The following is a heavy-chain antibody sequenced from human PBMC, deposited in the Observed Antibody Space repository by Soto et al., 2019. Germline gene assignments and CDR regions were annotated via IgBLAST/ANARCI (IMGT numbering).Heavy chain of an antibody. V-gene: IGHV4-59*08. Sequence: SLTLSLTCTVFGGNISSYYWRWIRQAPEKGREWIGYIYYSGSTNYNPSLKSRVTISVDTSKNQFSLKLNSMTAADTAVYYCARHNYGSGSTYFDYWGQGTLVTVSS. CDR3: ARHNYGSGSTYFDY. CDR1: GGNISSYY. CDR2: IYYSGST. J-gene: IGHJ4*02. D-gene: IGHD3-10*01.